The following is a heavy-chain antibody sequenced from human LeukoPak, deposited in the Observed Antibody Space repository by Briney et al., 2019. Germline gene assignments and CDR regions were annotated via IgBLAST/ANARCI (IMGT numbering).Heavy chain of an antibody. Sequence: GGSLRLSCAASGFTFSSYGMHWVRQAPGKGLEWVAFIRYDGSNKYYADSVKGRSTISRDNSKNTLYLQMNSLRAEDTAVYYCAKDLTMRAVAGTVTDYWGQGTLVTVSS. J-gene: IGHJ4*02. CDR1: GFTFSSYG. V-gene: IGHV3-30*02. CDR2: IRYDGSNK. D-gene: IGHD6-19*01. CDR3: AKDLTMRAVAGTVTDY.